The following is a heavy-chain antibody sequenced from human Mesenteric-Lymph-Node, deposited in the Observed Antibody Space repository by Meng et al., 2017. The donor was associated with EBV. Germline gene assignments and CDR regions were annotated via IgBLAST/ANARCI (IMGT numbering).Heavy chain of an antibody. Sequence: QLLLQESGPGLVKPSGTLSLTCSGSGVSISSAYYYWGWIRQTPGKGLEWIGTMYFGGSTNYNPSLESRVTISKDRANNQFSLKLTSVTAADTAVYYCVTDSSKGYYYFDYWGRGALVTVSS. J-gene: IGHJ4*02. CDR2: MYFGGST. V-gene: IGHV4-39*07. CDR3: VTDSSKGYYYFDY. D-gene: IGHD3-22*01. CDR1: GVSISSAYYY.